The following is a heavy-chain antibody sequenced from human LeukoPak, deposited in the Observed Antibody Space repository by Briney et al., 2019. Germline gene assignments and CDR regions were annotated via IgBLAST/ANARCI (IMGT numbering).Heavy chain of an antibody. CDR3: ARYCSGGSCLNWFDP. CDR2: IYPGDSDT. CDR1: GYSFTSYW. D-gene: IGHD2-15*01. Sequence: GESLKISCKGSGYSFTSYWIGWVRQMPGKGLEWMGIIYPGDSDTRYSPSFQGQVTISADKSISTAYLQWSSLKASDTAMYYCARYCSGGSCLNWFDPWGQGTLVTVSS. J-gene: IGHJ5*02. V-gene: IGHV5-51*01.